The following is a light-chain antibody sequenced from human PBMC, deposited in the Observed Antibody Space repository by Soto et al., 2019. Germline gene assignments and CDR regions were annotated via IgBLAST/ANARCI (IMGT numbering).Light chain of an antibody. CDR2: GAS. V-gene: IGKV3-20*01. CDR1: QSVSSSY. CDR3: QQYDSSPPIT. Sequence: EIVLTQSPGTLSLSPGERATLSCRASQSVSSSYLAWYQQKPGQAPRLLIYGASSRSTGIPDRFSGSGSGTDFTLSISRLEPEDFAVYSCQQYDSSPPITFGQGTRLEIK. J-gene: IGKJ5*01.